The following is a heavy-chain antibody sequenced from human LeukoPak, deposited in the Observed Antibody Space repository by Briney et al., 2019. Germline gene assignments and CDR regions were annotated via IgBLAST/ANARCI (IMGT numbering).Heavy chain of an antibody. J-gene: IGHJ4*02. D-gene: IGHD4-17*01. CDR1: GYTFTSYD. V-gene: IGHV1-8*01. CDR2: MNLKSGNT. Sequence: GGSVKLSCTASGYTFTSYDINWVRQATGQGLEWRGWMNLKSGNTGYTQKFQGRVTMTKDTSISTAYMELSSLRSEDTAMYYCARVNGDIDYWGQGTLVTVSS. CDR3: ARVNGDIDY.